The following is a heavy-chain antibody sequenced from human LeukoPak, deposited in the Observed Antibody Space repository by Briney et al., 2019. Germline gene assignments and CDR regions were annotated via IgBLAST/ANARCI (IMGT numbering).Heavy chain of an antibody. V-gene: IGHV1-2*02. D-gene: IGHD3-10*01. J-gene: IGHJ6*04. CDR3: ARAYYYGSGRRLDV. CDR2: INTNSGGT. CDR1: GYTFTGYY. Sequence: ASVKVSCKASGYTFTGYYMHWVRQAPGQGLEWMGWINTNSGGTNYAQKFQGRVTMTRDTSISTAYVELSRLRSDDTAVYYCARAYYYGSGRRLDVWGKGTTVTISS.